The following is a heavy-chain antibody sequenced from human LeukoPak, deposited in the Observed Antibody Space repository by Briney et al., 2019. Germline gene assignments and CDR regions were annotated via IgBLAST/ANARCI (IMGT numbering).Heavy chain of an antibody. Sequence: GGSLRLSCAASGFTFSNYALHWVRQASGKGLEYVSSISSNGGGTYYARSVKGRFTISRDNSKNTLYLQMGSLRAEDMAVYYCARVGNQNAFDIWGQGTMVTVSS. CDR1: GFTFSNYA. CDR3: ARVGNQNAFDI. D-gene: IGHD1-14*01. J-gene: IGHJ3*02. CDR2: ISSNGGGT. V-gene: IGHV3-64*01.